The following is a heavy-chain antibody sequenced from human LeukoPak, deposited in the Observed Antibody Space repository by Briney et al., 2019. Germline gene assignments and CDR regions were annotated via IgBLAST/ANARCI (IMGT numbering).Heavy chain of an antibody. Sequence: PSETLSLTCAASGGSFSGYYWSWIRQPPGKGLEWIGEINHSGSTNYNPSLKSRVTISVDTSKNQFSLKLSSVTAADTAVYYCARASRGYCSGGSCVYYFDYWGQGTLVTVSS. J-gene: IGHJ4*02. D-gene: IGHD2-15*01. CDR1: GGSFSGYY. CDR3: ARASRGYCSGGSCVYYFDY. CDR2: INHSGST. V-gene: IGHV4-34*01.